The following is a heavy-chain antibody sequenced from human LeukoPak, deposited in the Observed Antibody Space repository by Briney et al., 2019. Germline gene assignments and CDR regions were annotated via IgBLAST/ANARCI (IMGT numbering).Heavy chain of an antibody. Sequence: PSETLSLTCTVSGGSISRYYWSWIRQPAGKGLEWIGRIYTSGSTNHNPSLKSRVTMSVDTSKNQFSLKLSSVTAADTAVYYCARGLSGSSSWETFDYWGQGTLVTVSS. V-gene: IGHV4-4*07. J-gene: IGHJ4*02. CDR3: ARGLSGSSSWETFDY. CDR1: GGSISRYY. D-gene: IGHD6-13*01. CDR2: IYTSGST.